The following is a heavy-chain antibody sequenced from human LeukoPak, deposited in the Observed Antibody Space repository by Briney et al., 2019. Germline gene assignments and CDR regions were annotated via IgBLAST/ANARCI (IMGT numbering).Heavy chain of an antibody. Sequence: GGSLRLSCAASGFTFSSYSMNWVRQAPGKGLEWVSSLSGSSRYIYYADSVKGRFTISRDNAKNSLYLQMNSLRAEDTAVYYCARDLNGLVGATDYWGQGTLVTVSS. D-gene: IGHD1-26*01. J-gene: IGHJ4*02. CDR2: LSGSSRYI. V-gene: IGHV3-21*01. CDR3: ARDLNGLVGATDY. CDR1: GFTFSSYS.